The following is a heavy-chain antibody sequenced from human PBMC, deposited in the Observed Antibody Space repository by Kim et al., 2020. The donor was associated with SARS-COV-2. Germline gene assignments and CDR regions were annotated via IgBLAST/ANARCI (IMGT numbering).Heavy chain of an antibody. D-gene: IGHD6-19*01. J-gene: IGHJ6*02. Sequence: GGSLRLSCAASGFTFSSYAMHWVRQAPGKGLEYVSAISSNGGSTYYADSVKGRFTISRDNSKNTLYLQMGSLRAEDMAVYYCARGEEQWLVRGGTHYYGMDVWGQGTTVTVSS. CDR3: ARGEEQWLVRGGTHYYGMDV. V-gene: IGHV3-64*02. CDR1: GFTFSSYA. CDR2: ISSNGGST.